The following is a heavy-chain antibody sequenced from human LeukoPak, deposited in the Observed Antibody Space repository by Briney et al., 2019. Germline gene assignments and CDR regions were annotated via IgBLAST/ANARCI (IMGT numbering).Heavy chain of an antibody. CDR2: INPNSGGT. CDR1: GYTFTGYY. Sequence: GASVKVSCKASGYTFTGYYMHWVRQAPGLGLEWMGWINPNSGGTSYAQKFQGRVTMTRDTSISTAYMELSRLRSDDTAVYYCASHYCSSTSCLQEPFDYWGQGTLVTVSS. J-gene: IGHJ4*02. V-gene: IGHV1-2*02. CDR3: ASHYCSSTSCLQEPFDY. D-gene: IGHD2-2*01.